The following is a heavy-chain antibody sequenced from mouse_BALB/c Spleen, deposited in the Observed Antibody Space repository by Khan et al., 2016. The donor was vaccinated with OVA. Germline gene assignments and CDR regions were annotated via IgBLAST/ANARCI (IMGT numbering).Heavy chain of an antibody. CDR3: ARKDYYDYDPFPY. V-gene: IGHV3-2*02. CDR1: GYSITSEYA. J-gene: IGHJ3*01. Sequence: VELVQSGPGLVKPSQSLSLTCTVTGYSITSEYAWNWIRQFPGNKLEWMGYINYSGNTRFNPSLKSRTSITRDTSKNQFFLQLNSVTTEDTATYYCARKDYYDYDPFPYGGQGTLVTVSA. D-gene: IGHD2-4*01. CDR2: INYSGNT.